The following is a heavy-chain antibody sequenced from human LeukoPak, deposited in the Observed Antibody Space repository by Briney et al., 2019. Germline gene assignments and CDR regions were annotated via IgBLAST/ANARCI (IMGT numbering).Heavy chain of an antibody. CDR2: ISAYNGNT. CDR3: ARDRTAMGSDAFDI. CDR1: GYTFTSYG. V-gene: IGHV1-18*01. J-gene: IGHJ3*02. D-gene: IGHD5-18*01. Sequence: ASVKVSCKASGYTFTSYGISWVRQAPGQGLEWMGWISAYNGNTNYAQKLQGRVTMTTDTSTSTAYMELRSLRSDDTAVYYCARDRTAMGSDAFDIWGQGTMVTVSS.